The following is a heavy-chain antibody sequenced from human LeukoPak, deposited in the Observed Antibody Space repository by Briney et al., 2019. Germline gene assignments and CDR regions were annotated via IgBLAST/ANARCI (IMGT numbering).Heavy chain of an antibody. CDR2: INPNSGGT. D-gene: IGHD1-26*01. V-gene: IGHV1-2*02. J-gene: IGHJ4*02. Sequence: ASVKVSCKASGYTFTGYYMHWVRQAPGQGLEWMAWINPNSGGTNYAQKFQGRVTMTRDTSISTAYMELSRLRSDDTAVYYCARVGGATTFYFDYWGQGTLVTVSS. CDR1: GYTFTGYY. CDR3: ARVGGATTFYFDY.